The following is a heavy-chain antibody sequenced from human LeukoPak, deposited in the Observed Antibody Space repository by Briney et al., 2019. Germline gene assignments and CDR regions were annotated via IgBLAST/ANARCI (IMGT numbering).Heavy chain of an antibody. D-gene: IGHD3-10*01. Sequence: PGGSLRLSCAASGFTFSSYGMNWVRQAPGKGLEWVSSISSSSNYIYYADSVKGRFTISRDNAKNSLYLQMNSLRAEDTAVYHCARRHLPGAAPLLWFGSRENWFDPWGQGTLVTVSS. J-gene: IGHJ5*02. V-gene: IGHV3-21*01. CDR2: ISSSSNYI. CDR3: ARRHLPGAAPLLWFGSRENWFDP. CDR1: GFTFSSYG.